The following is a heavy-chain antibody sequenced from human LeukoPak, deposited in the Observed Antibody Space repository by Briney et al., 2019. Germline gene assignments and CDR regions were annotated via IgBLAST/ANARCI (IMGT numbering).Heavy chain of an antibody. CDR1: GYTFTGYY. CDR3: AREMAIAATLGDY. V-gene: IGHV1-2*06. J-gene: IGHJ4*02. CDR2: INPNSGGT. Sequence: GASVKVSCKASGYTFTGYYIHWVRQAPGQGLEWMGRINPNSGGTNYAQKFQGRVTMTRDTSISTAYMELSRLRSDDTAVYYCAREMAIAATLGDYWGQGTLVTVSS. D-gene: IGHD2-15*01.